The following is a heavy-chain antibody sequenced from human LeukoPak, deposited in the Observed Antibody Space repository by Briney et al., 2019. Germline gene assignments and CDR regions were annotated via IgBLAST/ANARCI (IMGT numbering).Heavy chain of an antibody. D-gene: IGHD5-18*01. Sequence: GGSLRLSCAASGSTFSDYYMSWIRQAPGKGLEWVSYISSSSSYANYADSVKGRFTISRDNAKNSLYLQMNSLRAEDTAVYYCARDQYSYGYYYYYYGMDVWGQGTTVTVSS. CDR3: ARDQYSYGYYYYYYGMDV. V-gene: IGHV3-11*06. CDR2: ISSSSSYA. J-gene: IGHJ6*02. CDR1: GSTFSDYY.